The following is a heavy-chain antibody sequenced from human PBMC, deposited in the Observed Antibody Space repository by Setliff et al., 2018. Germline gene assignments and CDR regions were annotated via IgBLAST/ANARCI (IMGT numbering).Heavy chain of an antibody. Sequence: SETLSLTCTVSGGSIRSQYWSWIRQSPGKGLEWIGYIYYSGSTTYNPSLQSRVTISVDTSKNQFSLKLTSVTAADTAVYYCARDRWAPVAGAPHFFDYWGQGILVPVSS. V-gene: IGHV4-59*11. J-gene: IGHJ4*02. D-gene: IGHD6-19*01. CDR3: ARDRWAPVAGAPHFFDY. CDR1: GGSIRSQY. CDR2: IYYSGST.